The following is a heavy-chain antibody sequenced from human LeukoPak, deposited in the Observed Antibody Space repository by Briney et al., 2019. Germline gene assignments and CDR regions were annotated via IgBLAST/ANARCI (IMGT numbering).Heavy chain of an antibody. D-gene: IGHD6-19*01. Sequence: ASVKVSCKASGGTFSSYAISWVRQAPGQGLEWMGGIIPIFGTANYAQKFQGRVTITADKSTSTAYMELSSLRSEDTAVYYCARDLAHTVAGTGYWGQGTLVTVSS. J-gene: IGHJ4*02. V-gene: IGHV1-69*06. CDR2: IIPIFGTA. CDR3: ARDLAHTVAGTGY. CDR1: GGTFSSYA.